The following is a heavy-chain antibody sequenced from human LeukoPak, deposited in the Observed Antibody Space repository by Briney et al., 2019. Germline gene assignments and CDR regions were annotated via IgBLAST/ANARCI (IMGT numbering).Heavy chain of an antibody. CDR3: ARGSIAAAGTDDY. Sequence: ASVNVSCKASGYTFTSYVINWVRQATGQGLEWMGWMNPNSGNTGYAQKFQGRVTMTRNTSISTAYMELSSLRSEDTAVYYCARGSIAAAGTDDYWGQGTLVTVSS. CDR2: MNPNSGNT. D-gene: IGHD6-13*01. CDR1: GYTFTSYV. J-gene: IGHJ4*02. V-gene: IGHV1-8*01.